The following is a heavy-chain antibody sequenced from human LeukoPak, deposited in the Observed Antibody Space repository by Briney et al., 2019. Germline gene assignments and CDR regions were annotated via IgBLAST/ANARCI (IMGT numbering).Heavy chain of an antibody. J-gene: IGHJ5*02. V-gene: IGHV5-51*01. CDR3: ARGSGSSSWLDP. CDR2: IYPGDSDT. CDR1: GYNFNNHW. Sequence: GESLQISCRGSGYNFNNHWIGWVRQIPGKGLEWMGLIYPGDSDTKYSPSFGGQVTMSVDKSISAAFLQWSSLKASDTAIYYCARGSGSSSWLDPWGQGTLVTVSS. D-gene: IGHD3-10*01.